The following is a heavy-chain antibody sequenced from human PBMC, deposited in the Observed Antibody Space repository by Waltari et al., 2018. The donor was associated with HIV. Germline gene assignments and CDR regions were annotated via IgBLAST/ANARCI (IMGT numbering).Heavy chain of an antibody. Sequence: EVQLVESGGGLVQPGGSMRLSCAASGFTVSGNYRSWVSQAPGKVLGWFSGIYSGGSTYHADSCDGRLTISRAKSKNALYLQMSRLIAEDTAVYYGARDADSAYYYYGRDGWGQGTTVTFSS. V-gene: IGHV3-66*02. CDR3: ARDADSAYYYYGRDG. CDR2: IYSGGST. J-gene: IGHJ6*02. CDR1: GFTVSGNY. D-gene: IGHD1-26*01.